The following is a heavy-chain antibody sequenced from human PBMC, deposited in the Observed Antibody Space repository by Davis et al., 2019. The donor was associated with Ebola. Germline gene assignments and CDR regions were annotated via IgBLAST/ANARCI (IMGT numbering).Heavy chain of an antibody. J-gene: IGHJ6*03. CDR2: ISGSGGST. Sequence: GESLKISCAASGFIFSSYAMSWVRQAPGKGLEWVSAISGSGGSTYYADSVKGRFTISRDNSKNTLYLQMNSLRAEDTAVYYCAKERRGYYYYYMDVWGKGTTVTVSS. CDR1: GFIFSSYA. CDR3: AKERRGYYYYYMDV. V-gene: IGHV3-23*01.